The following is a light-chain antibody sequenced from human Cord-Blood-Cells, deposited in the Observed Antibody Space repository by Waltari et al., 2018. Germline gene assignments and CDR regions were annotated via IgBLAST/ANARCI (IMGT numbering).Light chain of an antibody. J-gene: IGLJ3*02. Sequence: QSVLTQPPSVTAAPGPMVTISCSGSSSNIGNNYVSWYQQLPGTAPKLLIYKNNKRTSGIPDRFSGSKSGTSATLGITGLRTGDEADYYCGTWDSSLGAWVFGGGTKLTVL. V-gene: IGLV1-51*02. CDR1: SSNIGNNY. CDR3: GTWDSSLGAWV. CDR2: KNN.